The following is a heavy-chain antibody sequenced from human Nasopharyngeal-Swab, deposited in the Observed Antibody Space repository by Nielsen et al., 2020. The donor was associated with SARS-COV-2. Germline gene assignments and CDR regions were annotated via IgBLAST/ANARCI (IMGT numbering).Heavy chain of an antibody. D-gene: IGHD2-15*01. J-gene: IGHJ4*02. V-gene: IGHV3-74*01. CDR2: INSDGSII. CDR3: VCGETTPSDY. Sequence: WIRQPPGKGLVWVSRINSDGSIIDYADSVKGRFTISRGNARNTLNLQMNSLRAEDTALYYCVCGETTPSDYWGQGTLVTVSS.